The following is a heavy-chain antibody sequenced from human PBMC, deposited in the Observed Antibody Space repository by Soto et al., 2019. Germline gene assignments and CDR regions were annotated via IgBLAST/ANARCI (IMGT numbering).Heavy chain of an antibody. J-gene: IGHJ4*02. CDR3: AAAGDFWSGDRCLYYFHY. V-gene: IGHV1-58*02. CDR1: GFTFTSSA. Sequence: SVKVSCKASGFTFTSSAMQWVRQARGQRLEWIGWIVVGSGNTNYAQKFQERVTITRDMSTSTAYMELSSLRSEDTAVYYCAAAGDFWSGDRCLYYFHYWGQGALVTVSS. D-gene: IGHD3-3*01. CDR2: IVVGSGNT.